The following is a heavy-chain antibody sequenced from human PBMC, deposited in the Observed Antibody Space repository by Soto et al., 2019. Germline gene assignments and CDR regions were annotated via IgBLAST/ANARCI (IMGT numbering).Heavy chain of an antibody. J-gene: IGHJ4*02. Sequence: SVKVSCKASGGTFSSYAISWVRQAPGQGLEWMGGIIPIFGTANYAQKFQGRVTITADKSTSTAYMELSSLRSEDTAVYYCARDRGSGWLDFDYWGQGTLVTVSS. CDR3: ARDRGSGWLDFDY. CDR1: GGTFSSYA. V-gene: IGHV1-69*06. CDR2: IIPIFGTA. D-gene: IGHD6-19*01.